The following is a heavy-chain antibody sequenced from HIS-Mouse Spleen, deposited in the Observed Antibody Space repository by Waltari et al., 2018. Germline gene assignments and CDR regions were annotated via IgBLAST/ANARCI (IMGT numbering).Heavy chain of an antibody. D-gene: IGHD1-26*01. CDR1: GFTLCSYG. CDR3: AKDRGSPLYFDY. Sequence: QVQLVESGGGVVQPGRSLRLSCAASGFTLCSYGSHWVPQAPGKGLGWVAVISYDGSNKYYADSVKGRFTISRDNSKNTLYLQMNSLRAEDTAVYYCAKDRGSPLYFDYWGQGTLVTVSS. J-gene: IGHJ4*02. CDR2: ISYDGSNK. V-gene: IGHV3-30*18.